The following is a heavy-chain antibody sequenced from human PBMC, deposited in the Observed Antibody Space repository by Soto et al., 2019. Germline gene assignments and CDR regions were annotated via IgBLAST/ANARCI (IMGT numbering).Heavy chain of an antibody. CDR2: ISASGGST. CDR1: GFTFSSYA. Sequence: EVQMLESGGGLVKAGGSLRLSCADSGFTFSSYAMNWVRQAPGKGLEWVSSISASGGSTNYADSVKGRFTISRDNAKNTHHLQRNSLGAEDTAVYYCAKDVSAMGVGWVDPWGQGTLVTVSS. J-gene: IGHJ5*02. D-gene: IGHD5-18*01. CDR3: AKDVSAMGVGWVDP. V-gene: IGHV3-23*01.